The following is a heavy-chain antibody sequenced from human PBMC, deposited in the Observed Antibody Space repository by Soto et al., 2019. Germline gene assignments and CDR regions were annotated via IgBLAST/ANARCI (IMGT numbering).Heavy chain of an antibody. J-gene: IGHJ6*02. D-gene: IGHD2-21*02. CDR3: VRDQRVLTRKENYYYGMDI. Sequence: QVQVVQSGAEVKKPGASVKVSCKAFGYSFSTHALHWVRQAPGQRLEWMGWINSGNGDTKYSQTFQNRVTISRDISASTAYMELSSLRSDDTAVYYCVRDQRVLTRKENYYYGMDIWGQGTTVTVSS. V-gene: IGHV1-3*01. CDR2: INSGNGDT. CDR1: GYSFSTHA.